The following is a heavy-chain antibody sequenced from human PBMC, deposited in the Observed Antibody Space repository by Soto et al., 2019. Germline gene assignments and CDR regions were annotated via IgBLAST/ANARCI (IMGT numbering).Heavy chain of an antibody. CDR3: ARDHPGSSHFDY. CDR1: GGSINSNSYY. Sequence: SETLSLTCTVSGGSINSNSYYWGWIRQPPGKGLEWIGYFYYSGSTNYNPSLKSRVTISVDTSKNQFSLKLSSVTAADTAVYYCARDHPGSSHFDYWGQGTLVTVSS. J-gene: IGHJ4*02. CDR2: FYYSGST. D-gene: IGHD3-10*01. V-gene: IGHV4-61*01.